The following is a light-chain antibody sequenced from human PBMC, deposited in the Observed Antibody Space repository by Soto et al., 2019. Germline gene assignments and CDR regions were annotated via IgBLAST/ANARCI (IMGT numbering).Light chain of an antibody. J-gene: IGKJ1*01. CDR3: QQYSVWPT. CDR2: GAS. CDR1: QSVSSN. Sequence: EIVMTQSPATLSMSPGDRATLSCRASQSVSSNFAGYQQKPRQAPRLLIHGASTSATGIRARYSGSGSGTEFTLILSSLQSEDFAVYYCQQYSVWPTFGQGTQMQMK. V-gene: IGKV3-15*01.